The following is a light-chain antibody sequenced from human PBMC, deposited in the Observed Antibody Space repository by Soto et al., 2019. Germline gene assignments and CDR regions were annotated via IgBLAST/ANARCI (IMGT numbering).Light chain of an antibody. V-gene: IGKV3-15*01. CDR1: QSVSSN. Sequence: EIVMTQSPATLSVSPGERAPLSCRASQSVSSNLAWYQQKPGQAPRLLIYGASTRATGIPARFSGSGSGTEFTLTISSLQSEDFAVYYCQQYNNWHGTFGQGTKVDI. J-gene: IGKJ1*01. CDR3: QQYNNWHGT. CDR2: GAS.